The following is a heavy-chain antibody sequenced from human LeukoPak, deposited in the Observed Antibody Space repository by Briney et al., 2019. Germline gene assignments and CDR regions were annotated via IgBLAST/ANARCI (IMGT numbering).Heavy chain of an antibody. CDR2: IKADGSDK. V-gene: IGHV3-7*05. CDR3: AYRNNFEY. CDR1: GFSFSGHG. D-gene: IGHD1-26*01. Sequence: PGGSLRLSCAASGFSFSGHGMNWVRQPPGKGLEWVANIKADGSDKYYVDSVKGRFTISRDNAKRTVDLQMDNLRAEDTAIYYCAYRNNFEYWGQGALVTVSS. J-gene: IGHJ4*02.